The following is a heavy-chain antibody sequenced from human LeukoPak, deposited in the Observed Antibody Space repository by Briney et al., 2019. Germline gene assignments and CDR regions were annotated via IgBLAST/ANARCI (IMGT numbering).Heavy chain of an antibody. V-gene: IGHV3-64D*06. CDR1: VFTFSNHF. CDR3: VKDLTGTWSFDY. D-gene: IGHD3-9*01. Sequence: GGSLRLSCSTSVFTFSNHFMHWVRQAPGKGLEYVSSIGPNGASTLYADSVKGRFTISRDNSKNALYLQLTSLRLEDTALYYCVKDLTGTWSFDYWGQGTLVTVSS. J-gene: IGHJ4*02. CDR2: IGPNGAST.